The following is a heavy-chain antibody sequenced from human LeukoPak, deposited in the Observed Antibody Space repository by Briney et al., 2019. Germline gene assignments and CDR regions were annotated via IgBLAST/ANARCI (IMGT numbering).Heavy chain of an antibody. V-gene: IGHV4-30-2*01. CDR3: ARQYGSGSYYGLDY. D-gene: IGHD3-10*01. Sequence: SETLSLTCAVSGGSISSGGYSWSWIRQPPGKGLEWIGYIYHSGSTYYNPSLKSRVTISVDRSKNQFSLKLSSVTAADTAVYYCARQYGSGSYYGLDYWGQGTLVTVSS. J-gene: IGHJ4*02. CDR2: IYHSGST. CDR1: GGSISSGGYS.